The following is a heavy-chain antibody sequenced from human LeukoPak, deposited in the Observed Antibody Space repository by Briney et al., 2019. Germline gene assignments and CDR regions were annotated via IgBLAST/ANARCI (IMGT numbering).Heavy chain of an antibody. CDR2: IYYSGST. V-gene: IGHV4-39*07. CDR3: ARDRSDSSGYYYHGWFDP. CDR1: GGSISSSSHY. J-gene: IGHJ5*02. Sequence: SETLSLTCAVYGGSISSSSHYWGWIRQPPGKGLEWIGSIYYSGSTYYNPSLKSRVTISLDTSKNQLSLKLNSVTAADTAVYYCARDRSDSSGYYYHGWFDPWGRGTLVTVSS. D-gene: IGHD3-22*01.